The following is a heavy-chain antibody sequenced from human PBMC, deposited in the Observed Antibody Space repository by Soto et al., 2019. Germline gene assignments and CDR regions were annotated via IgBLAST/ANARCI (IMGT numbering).Heavy chain of an antibody. Sequence: ASVQVSCKSSGGTFNPYVVNWVRQAPVQGLEWMGGILPIFATANYAQKFQGRVTITADKSTSTAYMELTSLRSEDTAVYYCAGRCDSTTCLGHFDYWGQGNLVTGSS. CDR1: GGTFNPYV. CDR2: ILPIFATA. D-gene: IGHD2-2*01. CDR3: AGRCDSTTCLGHFDY. J-gene: IGHJ4*02. V-gene: IGHV1-69*06.